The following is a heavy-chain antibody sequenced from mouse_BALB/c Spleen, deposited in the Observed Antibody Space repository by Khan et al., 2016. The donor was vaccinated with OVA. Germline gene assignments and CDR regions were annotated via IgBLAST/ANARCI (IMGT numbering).Heavy chain of an antibody. CDR2: ISSGSSTI. Sequence: EVQLQESGGGLVQPGGSRKLSCAASGFTFSNFGMHWVRQAPKKGLEWVAYISSGSSTIYYVDTVKGRFTIFRDNPKNTLFLQMTSLRSEDTAIYYCARSGGNFHWYFDVWGAGTSVTVSS. CDR1: GFTFSNFG. J-gene: IGHJ1*01. CDR3: ARSGGNFHWYFDV. D-gene: IGHD2-1*01. V-gene: IGHV5-17*02.